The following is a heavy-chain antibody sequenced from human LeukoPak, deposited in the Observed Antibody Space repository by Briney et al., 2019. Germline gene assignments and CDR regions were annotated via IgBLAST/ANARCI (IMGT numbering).Heavy chain of an antibody. Sequence: GGSLRLSGAASGFTFSSYGIHWVRQAPAKGLGWVAFIRYNGSNKYYADSVKGRFTISRDNSKNTLYLQMNSLRAEDTAVYYCAKSRYDFWSGYYKPSLYYFDYWGQGTLVTVSS. V-gene: IGHV3-30*02. CDR2: IRYNGSNK. CDR3: AKSRYDFWSGYYKPSLYYFDY. CDR1: GFTFSSYG. J-gene: IGHJ4*02. D-gene: IGHD3-3*01.